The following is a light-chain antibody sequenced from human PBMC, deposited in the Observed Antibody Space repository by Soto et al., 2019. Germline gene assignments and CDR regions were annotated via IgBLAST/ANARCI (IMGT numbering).Light chain of an antibody. CDR2: AAS. J-gene: IGKJ3*01. V-gene: IGKV1-9*01. Sequence: DIQLTQAPSFLSASVGDRVTITCRASQGISSYLAWYQQKPGKAPKLLIYAASTLQRGVPSRFSGSGSGTEFTLTISSLQPDDFATYYCKQLNSYSFTFGPGTQGDI. CDR3: KQLNSYSFT. CDR1: QGISSY.